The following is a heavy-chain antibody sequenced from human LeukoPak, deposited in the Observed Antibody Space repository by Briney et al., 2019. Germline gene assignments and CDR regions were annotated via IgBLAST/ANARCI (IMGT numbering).Heavy chain of an antibody. CDR1: GFTFSGAW. Sequence: GGSLRLSCTASGFTFSGAWMTWVRQAPGKGLEWVANIREDGTEKNYVDSVKGRFTISRDNAKNSLYLQMNSLRAEDTAVYYCARDMVGAALYWCQGTLVTVSS. CDR2: IREDGTEK. J-gene: IGHJ4*02. V-gene: IGHV3-7*01. CDR3: ARDMVGAALY. D-gene: IGHD1-26*01.